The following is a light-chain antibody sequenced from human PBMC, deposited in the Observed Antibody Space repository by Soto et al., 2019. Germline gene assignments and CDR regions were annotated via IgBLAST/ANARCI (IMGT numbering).Light chain of an antibody. V-gene: IGKV1-9*01. CDR1: QGINSY. CDR2: AAS. J-gene: IGKJ5*01. Sequence: DIQLTQSPSFLSASVGDRVIITCRASQGINSYLAWYQQKPGKAPKLLIYAASTLQSGVPSRFSGSGSGTEFTLTISSLQPEDFATYYCQQLKSNLITFGQGTRLEIK. CDR3: QQLKSNLIT.